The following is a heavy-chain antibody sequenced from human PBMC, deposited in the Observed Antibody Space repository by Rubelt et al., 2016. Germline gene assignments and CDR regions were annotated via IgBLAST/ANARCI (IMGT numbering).Heavy chain of an antibody. CDR3: ARGSRTFDY. Sequence: QVQLVQSGAEVKKPGASVKVSCKASGYTFTNYDINWVRQATGQGLEWMGWMNPNSGNTGYAQRFKGRFTMTRNTSISTAYMDLSSLTSEETAVYYCARGSRTFDYWGQGTLLTVSS. CDR1: GYTFTNYD. V-gene: IGHV1-8*01. D-gene: IGHD6-13*01. J-gene: IGHJ4*02. CDR2: MNPNSGNT.